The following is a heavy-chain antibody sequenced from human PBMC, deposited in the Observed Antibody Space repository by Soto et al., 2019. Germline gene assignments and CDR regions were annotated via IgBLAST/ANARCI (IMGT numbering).Heavy chain of an antibody. CDR3: ATNILAAGPWWFDT. J-gene: IGHJ5*02. D-gene: IGHD6-13*01. CDR2: IYYSGTT. V-gene: IGHV4-59*08. CDR1: GGSMRSYY. Sequence: SETLSLTCNVSGGSMRSYYWTWIRQPPEKGLKRIGYIYYSGTTNYNPSLRSRDTMSVDTSNNQSSLSLSSLTAADSAVYYCATNILAAGPWWFDTWGQGTLVTVSS.